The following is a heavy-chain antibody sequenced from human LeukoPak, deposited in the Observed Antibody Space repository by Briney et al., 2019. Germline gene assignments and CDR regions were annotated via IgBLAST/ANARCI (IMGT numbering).Heavy chain of an antibody. Sequence: GASVKVSCKASGYTFTGFYIHWVRQAPGQGLEWMGWFDPNSGGSKYAQKFQGRVTMTRDASISTAYMELGRLGSDDTAVYYCARGQWLEIDYWGQGTLVTVSS. J-gene: IGHJ4*02. CDR1: GYTFTGFY. V-gene: IGHV1-2*02. D-gene: IGHD6-19*01. CDR3: ARGQWLEIDY. CDR2: FDPNSGGS.